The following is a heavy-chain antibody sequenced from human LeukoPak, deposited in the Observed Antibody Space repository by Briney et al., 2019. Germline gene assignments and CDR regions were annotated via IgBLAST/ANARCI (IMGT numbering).Heavy chain of an antibody. CDR1: GGSISSGGYY. J-gene: IGHJ4*02. V-gene: IGHV4-61*08. Sequence: PSETLSLTCTVSGGSISSGGYYWSWIRQHPGKGLEWIGYIYYSGSTNYNPSLKSRVTISVDTSKNQFSLKLSSVTAADTAVYYCASGRQLEYFDYWGQGTLVTVSS. D-gene: IGHD6-13*01. CDR2: IYYSGST. CDR3: ASGRQLEYFDY.